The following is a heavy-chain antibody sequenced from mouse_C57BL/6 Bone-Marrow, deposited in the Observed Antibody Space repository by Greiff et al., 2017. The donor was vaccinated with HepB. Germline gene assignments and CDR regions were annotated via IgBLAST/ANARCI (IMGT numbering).Heavy chain of an antibody. V-gene: IGHV5-4*03. CDR2: ISDGGSYT. Sequence: EVKLVESGGGLVKPGGSLKLSCAASGFTFSSYAMSWVRQTPEKRLEWVATISDGGSYTYYPDNVKGRFTISRDNAKNNLYLQMSHLKSEDTAMYYCARAAGYPFDYWGQGTTLTVSS. CDR1: GFTFSSYA. D-gene: IGHD2-2*01. J-gene: IGHJ2*01. CDR3: ARAAGYPFDY.